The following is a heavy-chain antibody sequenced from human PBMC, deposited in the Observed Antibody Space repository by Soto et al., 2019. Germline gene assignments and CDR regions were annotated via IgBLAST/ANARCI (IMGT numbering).Heavy chain of an antibody. J-gene: IGHJ4*02. CDR1: DGSISSDNYY. Sequence: QVQLQESGPGLVKPSQTLSLICTVSDGSISSDNYYWSWIRQHPGKGLEWIGYIYYSGSTYYNPSLKSRVTISVDTSKNQSSLKLSSVTAADTAMYYCARAGYGDYDRGIDYWGQGTLVTVSS. CDR2: IYYSGST. D-gene: IGHD4-17*01. V-gene: IGHV4-31*03. CDR3: ARAGYGDYDRGIDY.